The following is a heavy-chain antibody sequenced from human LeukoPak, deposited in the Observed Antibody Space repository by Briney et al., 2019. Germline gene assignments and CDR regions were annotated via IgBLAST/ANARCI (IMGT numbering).Heavy chain of an antibody. CDR1: GFTFSSYS. CDR2: ISSSSGYI. V-gene: IGHV3-21*01. D-gene: IGHD1-26*01. Sequence: PGRSLRLSCAASGFTFSSYSMNWVRQAPGKGLEWVSSISSSSGYIYYADSVKGRFTISRDNAKNSLYLQMNSLRAEDTAVYYCARAVGATGYWGQGTLVTVSS. J-gene: IGHJ4*02. CDR3: ARAVGATGY.